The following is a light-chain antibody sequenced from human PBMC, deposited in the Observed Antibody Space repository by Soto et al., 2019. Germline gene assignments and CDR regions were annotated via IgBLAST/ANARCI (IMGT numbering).Light chain of an antibody. CDR3: QQHGSSPWT. V-gene: IGKV3-20*01. Sequence: EIVLTQSPGTLSLSPGERATLSCRASHSVSSSYFAWYQQKPGQAPRLLIYGASSRATGIPDRFSGSGSGTDFTLTFSRLEPEDFAVYYCQQHGSSPWTFGQGTKVEIK. J-gene: IGKJ1*01. CDR2: GAS. CDR1: HSVSSSY.